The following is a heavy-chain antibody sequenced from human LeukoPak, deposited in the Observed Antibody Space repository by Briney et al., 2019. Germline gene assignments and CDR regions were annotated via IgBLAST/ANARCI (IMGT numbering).Heavy chain of an antibody. J-gene: IGHJ4*02. CDR2: ISRSGATI. V-gene: IGHV3-48*03. Sequence: GGSLRLSCAASGFTFSSYGMNWVRQAPGKEPEWISYISRSGATIYYADSVKGRFTISRDNAKNSLYLQMNSLRAEDTAVYYCMSNPRTVTTSYWGQGTLVTVSS. CDR3: MSNPRTVTTSY. D-gene: IGHD1-7*01. CDR1: GFTFSSYG.